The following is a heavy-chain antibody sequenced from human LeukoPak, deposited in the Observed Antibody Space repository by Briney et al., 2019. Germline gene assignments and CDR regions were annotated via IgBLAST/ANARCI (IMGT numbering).Heavy chain of an antibody. J-gene: IGHJ6*02. CDR2: IIPIFGTA. D-gene: IGHD3-3*01. CDR1: GGTFSSYA. V-gene: IGHV1-69*13. CDR3: ARGKNYDFWSGYGPYYYYGMDV. Sequence: SVKVSCKASGGTFSSYAISWVRQAPGQGLEWMGGIIPIFGTANYAQKFQGRVTITADESTSTAYMELSSLRSEDTAVYHCARGKNYDFWSGYGPYYYYGMDVWGQGTTVTVSS.